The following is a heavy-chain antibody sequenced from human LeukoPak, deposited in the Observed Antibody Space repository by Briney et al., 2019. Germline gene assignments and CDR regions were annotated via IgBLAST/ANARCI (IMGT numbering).Heavy chain of an antibody. Sequence: SETLSLTCTVSGGSISSGSHYWGWIRQPPGKGLEWIGSTYYSGSTYYNPSLKSRVTISVDTSKSQFSLKLTSVTAADTAVYHCARISAFGGYSYGNFDYWGQGTLVTVSS. CDR2: TYYSGST. CDR3: ARISAFGGYSYGNFDY. D-gene: IGHD5-18*01. V-gene: IGHV4-39*01. CDR1: GGSISSGSHY. J-gene: IGHJ4*02.